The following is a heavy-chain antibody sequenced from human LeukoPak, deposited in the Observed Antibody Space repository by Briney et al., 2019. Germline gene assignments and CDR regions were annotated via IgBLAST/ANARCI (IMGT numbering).Heavy chain of an antibody. CDR2: IYYTGST. CDR3: ARDLHYDSSGSNSGFDY. V-gene: IGHV4-39*07. J-gene: IGHJ4*02. Sequence: ASETLSLTCIVSGGSISSSSYYWGWIRKPPGKGLEWIGSIYYTGSTKYNLSLKSRVTISVDTSKNQFSLKMRSVTAADTAVYYCARDLHYDSSGSNSGFDYWGQGTLVTVSS. D-gene: IGHD3-22*01. CDR1: GGSISSSSYY.